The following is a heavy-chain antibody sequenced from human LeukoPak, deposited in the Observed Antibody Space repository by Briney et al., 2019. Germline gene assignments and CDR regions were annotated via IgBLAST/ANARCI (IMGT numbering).Heavy chain of an antibody. Sequence: GESLNISCRVSGYSFTTYWIGWVRQMPGKGLEWMGIIYPGDSDTRYSPSFQGQVTISADKSISTAYLQWSSLKASDTAMYYCARRWELYYFDYWGQGTLVTVSS. CDR3: ARRWELYYFDY. D-gene: IGHD1-26*01. CDR2: IYPGDSDT. V-gene: IGHV5-51*01. CDR1: GYSFTTYW. J-gene: IGHJ4*02.